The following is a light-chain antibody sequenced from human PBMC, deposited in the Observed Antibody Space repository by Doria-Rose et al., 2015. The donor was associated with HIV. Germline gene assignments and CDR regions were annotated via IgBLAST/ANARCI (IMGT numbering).Light chain of an antibody. V-gene: IGKV3-20*01. Sequence: DIVLTQSPGTLSLSPGERATLSCRASQSFSSTYLAWYQQKPGQAPSLLIYDGSTRATGIPDRCSASVSGTDFTLTINRLGPEDFALYYCHQYGTSWTFGQGTKVEI. CDR1: QSFSSTY. CDR2: DGS. J-gene: IGKJ1*01. CDR3: HQYGTSWT.